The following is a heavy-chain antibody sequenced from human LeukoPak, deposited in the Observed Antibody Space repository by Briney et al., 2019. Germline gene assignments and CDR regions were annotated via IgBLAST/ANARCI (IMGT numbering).Heavy chain of an antibody. J-gene: IGHJ4*02. CDR1: GGTFSSYA. Sequence: SVKVSCTASGGTFSSYAISWVRQAPGQGLEWMGGIIPIFGTANYAQKFQGRVTITADESTSTAYMELSSLRSEDTAVYYCARDGDGVYDSSGYYDYWGQGTLVTVSS. CDR3: ARDGDGVYDSSGYYDY. CDR2: IIPIFGTA. V-gene: IGHV1-69*01. D-gene: IGHD3-22*01.